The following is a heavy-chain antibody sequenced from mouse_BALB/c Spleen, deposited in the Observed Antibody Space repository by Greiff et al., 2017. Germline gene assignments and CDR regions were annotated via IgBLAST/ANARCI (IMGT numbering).Heavy chain of an antibody. CDR2: ISNGGGST. Sequence: EVKLMESGGGLVQPGGSLKLSCAASGFTFSSYTMSWVRQTPEKRLEWVAYISNGGGSTYYPDTVKGRFTISRDNAKNTLYLQMSSLKSEDTAMYYCARHAMITTGFAYWGRGTLVTVSA. V-gene: IGHV5-12-2*01. CDR1: GFTFSSYT. D-gene: IGHD2-4*01. J-gene: IGHJ3*01. CDR3: ARHAMITTGFAY.